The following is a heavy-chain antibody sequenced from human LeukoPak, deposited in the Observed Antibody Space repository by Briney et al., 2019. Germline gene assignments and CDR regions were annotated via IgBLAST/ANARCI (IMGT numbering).Heavy chain of an antibody. Sequence: GASVKVSCKASGYTFTSYGISWVRQAPGQGLEWMGWMNPNSGNTGYAQKFQGRVTMTRNTSISTAYMELNSLRSEDTAVYYCARGHRYSGSSPTHYWGQGTLVTVSS. CDR2: MNPNSGNT. CDR3: ARGHRYSGSSPTHY. D-gene: IGHD1-26*01. CDR1: GYTFTSYG. V-gene: IGHV1-8*02. J-gene: IGHJ4*02.